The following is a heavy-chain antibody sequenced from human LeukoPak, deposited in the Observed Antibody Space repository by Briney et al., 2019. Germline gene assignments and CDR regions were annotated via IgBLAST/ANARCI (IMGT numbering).Heavy chain of an antibody. Sequence: GGSLRLSCAASGFTVSSNYMSWVRQAPGKGLEWVSVIYSGGNTYYADSVKGRFTISRDNSKNTPYLQMNSLRAEDTAVYYCAGGQYDASGAGALGYWGQGTLVTVSS. V-gene: IGHV3-66*01. J-gene: IGHJ4*02. CDR2: IYSGGNT. CDR1: GFTVSSNY. D-gene: IGHD3-22*01. CDR3: AGGQYDASGAGALGY.